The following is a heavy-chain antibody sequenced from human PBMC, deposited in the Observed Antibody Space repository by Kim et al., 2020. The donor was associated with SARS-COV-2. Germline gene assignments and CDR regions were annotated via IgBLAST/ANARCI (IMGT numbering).Heavy chain of an antibody. CDR3: ARSPNILGSSYYFDY. D-gene: IGHD3-10*01. CDR1: GFTFSSYE. CDR2: ISSSGSTI. Sequence: GSLRLSCAASGFTFSSYEMNWVRQAPGKGLEWVSYISSSGSTIYYADSVKGRFTISRDNANNSLYLQMNSLRAEDTAVYYCARSPNILGSSYYFDYWGQGTLVTVSS. J-gene: IGHJ4*02. V-gene: IGHV3-48*03.